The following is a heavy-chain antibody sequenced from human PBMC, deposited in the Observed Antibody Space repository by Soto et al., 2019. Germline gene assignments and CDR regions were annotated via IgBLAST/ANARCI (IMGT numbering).Heavy chain of an antibody. D-gene: IGHD3-16*01. Sequence: GGSLRLSCAASGFTFSSYWMNWVRQAPGKGLEWVANIKQDGSEKNYVDSVKGRFTISRDNAKNSLYLQMNSLRAEDTAVYYCVRDQKEANDHDAFDIWGQGTVVTVSS. CDR2: IKQDGSEK. CDR1: GFTFSSYW. J-gene: IGHJ3*02. CDR3: VRDQKEANDHDAFDI. V-gene: IGHV3-7*01.